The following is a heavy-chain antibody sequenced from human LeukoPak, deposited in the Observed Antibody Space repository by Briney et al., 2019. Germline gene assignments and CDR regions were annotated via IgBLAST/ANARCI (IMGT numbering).Heavy chain of an antibody. CDR3: ARRDGNNFPYYFDN. J-gene: IGHJ4*02. CDR1: GYTFTGYY. V-gene: IGHV1-2*02. D-gene: IGHD5-24*01. Sequence: ASVKVSCKASGYTFTGYYMHWVRQAPGQGLEWMGWINLNSGGTNYAQKFQGRVTMTRDTSISTAYMEVSSLRSDDTAVYYCARRDGNNFPYYFDNWGQGTLVTVSS. CDR2: INLNSGGT.